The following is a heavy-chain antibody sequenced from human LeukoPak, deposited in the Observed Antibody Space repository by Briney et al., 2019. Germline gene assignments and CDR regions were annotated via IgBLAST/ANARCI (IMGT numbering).Heavy chain of an antibody. CDR2: INGNGGQR. CDR1: GFAFNNYA. CDR3: AKTQWKVGATDYFDY. J-gene: IGHJ4*02. Sequence: GSLRLSCAASGFAFNNYAMTWVRQAPGKGLEWVSNINGNGGQRHYADSVKGRFTISRDNSKNTLFLQMDSLRAEDTAVYYCAKTQWKVGATDYFDYWGQGILVTVSS. D-gene: IGHD1-26*01. V-gene: IGHV3-23*01.